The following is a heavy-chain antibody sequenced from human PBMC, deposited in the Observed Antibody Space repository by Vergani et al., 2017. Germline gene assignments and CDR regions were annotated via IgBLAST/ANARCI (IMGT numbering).Heavy chain of an antibody. D-gene: IGHD3-9*01. CDR3: ARGDYGILTGYRY. CDR1: GGTFSSYA. V-gene: IGHV1-46*03. Sequence: QVQLVQSGAEVKKPGSSVKVSCKASGGTFSSYAISWVRQAPGQGLEWMGIINPSGGHTNYAQKFQGRVTMTRDTSTSTVYIELSSLRSEDTAIYYCARGDYGILTGYRYWGQGTLVTVSA. J-gene: IGHJ4*02. CDR2: INPSGGHT.